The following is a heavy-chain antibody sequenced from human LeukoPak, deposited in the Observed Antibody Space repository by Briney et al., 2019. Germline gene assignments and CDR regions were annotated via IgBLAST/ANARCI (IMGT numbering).Heavy chain of an antibody. CDR1: GFTVSSNY. D-gene: IGHD2-2*01. V-gene: IGHV3-33*08. CDR2: IWYDGSEK. CDR3: ARGGCRSTSCYDY. J-gene: IGHJ4*02. Sequence: GGSLRLSCAASGFTVSSNYMSWVRQAPGKGLEWLAVIWYDGSEKYYADSVKGRFTISRDNSKNTLYLQMSSLRVEDTALYYCARGGCRSTSCYDYWGQGTLVTVSS.